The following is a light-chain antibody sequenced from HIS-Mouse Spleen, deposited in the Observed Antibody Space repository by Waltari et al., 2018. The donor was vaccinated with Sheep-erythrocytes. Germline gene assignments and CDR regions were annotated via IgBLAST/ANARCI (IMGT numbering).Light chain of an antibody. CDR2: DDS. Sequence: SYVLTQPPSVSVAPGQQARLTCGGHHVGSKSVHRYPQKPGQAPVLVVYDDSDRPSGIPERFSGSNSGNTATLTISRVEAGDEADYYCQVWDSSSDPVVFGGGTKLTVL. CDR1: HVGSKS. V-gene: IGLV3-21*02. CDR3: QVWDSSSDPVV. J-gene: IGLJ2*01.